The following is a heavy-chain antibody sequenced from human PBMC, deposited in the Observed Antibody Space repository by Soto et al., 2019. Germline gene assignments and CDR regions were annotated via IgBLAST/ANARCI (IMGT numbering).Heavy chain of an antibody. J-gene: IGHJ3*02. Sequence: QITLKESGPTLVKPTQTLTLTCTFSGFSLSTNGVGVSWIRQPPGKALEWLALIYWDDDKRYSTSLRSRLTISKDTSKNQVVLTLPNMDPVDTATYYCAHHLIAWGDAFDIWGQGTMVTVSS. CDR3: AHHLIAWGDAFDI. D-gene: IGHD7-27*01. CDR1: GFSLSTNGVG. CDR2: IYWDDDK. V-gene: IGHV2-5*02.